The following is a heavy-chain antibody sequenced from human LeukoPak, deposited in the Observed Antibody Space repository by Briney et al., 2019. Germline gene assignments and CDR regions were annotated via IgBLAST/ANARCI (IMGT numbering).Heavy chain of an antibody. CDR1: GYSFTSYW. CDR3: ARLRDGSLDY. Sequence: GESLKISCKGSGYSFTSYWISWVRQMPGKGLEWMGRLDPTDSYTNYSPSFQGHVTISADKSISTAYLQWSSLKASDTAIYYCARLRDGSLDYWGQGTLVTVSS. CDR2: LDPTDSYT. J-gene: IGHJ4*02. V-gene: IGHV5-10-1*01.